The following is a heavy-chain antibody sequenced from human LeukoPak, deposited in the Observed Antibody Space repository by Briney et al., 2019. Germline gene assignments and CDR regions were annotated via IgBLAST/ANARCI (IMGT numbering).Heavy chain of an antibody. CDR2: INTDGSSA. CDR3: AREMDIAMVFDY. Sequence: GGSLRLSCAASGFTFSGYWMHWVRKPPGKGLVWVSRINTDGSSAWYADSVKGRFTISRDNAKNTLYLQMNSLRAEDTALYFCAREMDIAMVFDYWGQGTMVTVSS. D-gene: IGHD5-18*01. CDR1: GFTFSGYW. J-gene: IGHJ4*02. V-gene: IGHV3-74*01.